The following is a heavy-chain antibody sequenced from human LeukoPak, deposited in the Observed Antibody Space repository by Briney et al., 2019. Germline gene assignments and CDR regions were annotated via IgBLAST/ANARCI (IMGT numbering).Heavy chain of an antibody. CDR3: AKDRPTWSREGHFDY. D-gene: IGHD2-15*01. J-gene: IGHJ4*02. CDR2: ISYDGSNK. V-gene: IGHV3-30*18. CDR1: GFTFSSYG. Sequence: PGGSLRLSCAASGFTFSSYGMHWVRQAPGKGLEWVAVISYDGSNKYYADSVKGRFTISRDNSKNTLYLQMNSLRAEDTAVYYCAKDRPTWSREGHFDYWGQGTLVTVSS.